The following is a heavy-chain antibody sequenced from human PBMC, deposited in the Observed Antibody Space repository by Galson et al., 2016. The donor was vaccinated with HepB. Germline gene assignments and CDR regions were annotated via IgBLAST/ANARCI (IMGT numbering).Heavy chain of an antibody. CDR1: GFTFSDCY. J-gene: IGHJ4*02. CDR2: ISGLSTYI. V-gene: IGHV3-11*06. Sequence: SLRLSCAASGFTFSDCYMAWIRQAPGKGLEWLTFISGLSTYISYVDSVKGRFTISRDNAKNSLYLQMDSLRAEDTAVYYCARVGLGSRTLAEWGQGTLVTVSS. CDR3: ARVGLGSRTLAE. D-gene: IGHD1-14*01.